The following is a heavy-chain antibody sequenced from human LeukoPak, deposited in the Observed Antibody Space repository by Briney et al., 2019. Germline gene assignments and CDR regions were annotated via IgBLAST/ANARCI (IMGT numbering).Heavy chain of an antibody. D-gene: IGHD3-22*01. Sequence: GGSLRLSCAASGFTFSSYGMHWVRQAPGKGLEWVAVIWYDGSNKYYADSVKGRFTISRDNSKNTLYLQMNSLRAEDTAVYYCARDRGRTFYYASSGCIDYWGQGTLVTVSS. CDR3: ARDRGRTFYYASSGCIDY. J-gene: IGHJ4*02. CDR2: IWYDGSNK. CDR1: GFTFSSYG. V-gene: IGHV3-33*01.